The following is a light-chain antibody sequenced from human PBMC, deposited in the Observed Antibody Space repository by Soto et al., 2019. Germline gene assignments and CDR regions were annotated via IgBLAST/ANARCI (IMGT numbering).Light chain of an antibody. CDR2: ASS. CDR1: QDITNS. J-gene: IGKJ3*01. Sequence: DIQMTQSPSSLSASVGDRVTITCRASQDITNSLNWYQQKSGKAPSLLIYASSTLQGGVPSRFSGSGSGTDFTLTISSLQPEDFAIYYCQQSYSIPFTFGPGTKVDI. V-gene: IGKV1-39*01. CDR3: QQSYSIPFT.